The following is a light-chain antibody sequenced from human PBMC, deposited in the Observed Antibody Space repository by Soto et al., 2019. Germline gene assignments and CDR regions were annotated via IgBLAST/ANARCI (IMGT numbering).Light chain of an antibody. CDR2: GAS. CDR1: QSVSTSY. CDR3: QQYGNSRGT. Sequence: EIVLTQSPGTLSLSPGERATLSCRASQSVSTSYLAWYQQKPGQAPRLLIYGASSRATGIPDRFSGSGSGTDFTLTISGLEPEDFAVYYCQQYGNSRGTFGRGTKVDIK. J-gene: IGKJ1*01. V-gene: IGKV3-20*01.